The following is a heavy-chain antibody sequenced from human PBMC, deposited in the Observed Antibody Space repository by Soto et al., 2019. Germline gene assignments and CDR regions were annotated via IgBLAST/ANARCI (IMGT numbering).Heavy chain of an antibody. CDR1: GGSITSYY. CDR3: ARRYSGYGDY. V-gene: IGHV4-59*08. J-gene: IGHJ4*02. CDR2: IYFSGNA. D-gene: IGHD5-12*01. Sequence: QVQLQESGPGLVKPSETLSLTCTVSGGSITSYYWSWIRQPPGKGLERLGYIYFSGNANYNPSLKSRVTIPVDTSKNQCSLKLSSVTAADTAVYYCARRYSGYGDYWGQGTLVTVSS.